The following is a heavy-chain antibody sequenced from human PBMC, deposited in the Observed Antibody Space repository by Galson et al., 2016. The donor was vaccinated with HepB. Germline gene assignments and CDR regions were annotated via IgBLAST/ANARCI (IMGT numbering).Heavy chain of an antibody. D-gene: IGHD6-13*01. Sequence: LRLSCAASGFPFSHAWMSWVRQAPGKGLEWVGRMKSILDGGSTDYAAPVKGRFTISRDDAKNTVYLQMKRLRMDDTATYYCTPLPTGQQPYYFDLWGQGTLVIVSS. J-gene: IGHJ4*02. CDR3: TPLPTGQQPYYFDL. V-gene: IGHV3-15*01. CDR1: GFPFSHAW. CDR2: MKSILDGGST.